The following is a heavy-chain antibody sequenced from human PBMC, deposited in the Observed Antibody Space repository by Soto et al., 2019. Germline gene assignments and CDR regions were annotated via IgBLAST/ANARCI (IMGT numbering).Heavy chain of an antibody. D-gene: IGHD6-13*01. CDR2: IYYSGST. CDR3: ATSFGVAASGPFDY. Sequence: QVQLQESGPGLVKPSQTLSLTCTVSGGSISSGGYYWSWIRQHPGKGLEWIGYIYYSGSTYYNPSLKSRLTISLATSKHQFSLKLSSVTAADTAVYYCATSFGVAASGPFDYWGQGTLVTVSS. J-gene: IGHJ4*02. CDR1: GGSISSGGYY. V-gene: IGHV4-31*03.